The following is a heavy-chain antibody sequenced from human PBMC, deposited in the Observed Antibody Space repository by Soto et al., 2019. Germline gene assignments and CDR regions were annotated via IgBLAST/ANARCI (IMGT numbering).Heavy chain of an antibody. V-gene: IGHV3-23*01. CDR2: ISAGGDST. Sequence: EVQLLESGGGLVQPGGSLRLSCAASGFTFSSYAMSWVRQGPGKGLEWVACISAGGDSTYYADSVKGRFTISSDNSKNTLYLQMNSLRAEDTAVYYCAKDGTLRGAYYFDNWGQGTLGTVSS. CDR1: GFTFSSYA. D-gene: IGHD1-26*01. CDR3: AKDGTLRGAYYFDN. J-gene: IGHJ4*02.